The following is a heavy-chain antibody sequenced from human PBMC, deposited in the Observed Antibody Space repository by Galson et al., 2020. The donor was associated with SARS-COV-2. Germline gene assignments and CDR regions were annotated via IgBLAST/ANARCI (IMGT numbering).Heavy chain of an antibody. J-gene: IGHJ4*02. D-gene: IGHD1-26*01. CDR3: ARERGSFGGFDY. V-gene: IGHV6-1*01. Sequence: SQTLSLTCVISGDSVSRNTAAWNWIRQSPSRGLEWLGRTYYRSKWYNDYTVSLKRRIIINSDTSKNQFSLQLNSVTPEDTAVYYCARERGSFGGFDYWGQGTLVTVSS. CDR1: GDSVSRNTAA. CDR2: TYYRSKWYN.